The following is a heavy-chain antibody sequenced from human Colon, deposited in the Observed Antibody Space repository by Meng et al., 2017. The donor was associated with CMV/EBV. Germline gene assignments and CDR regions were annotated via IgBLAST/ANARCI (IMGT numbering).Heavy chain of an antibody. CDR3: ARAPYDTLTGYSRYFDL. Sequence: LTLSSYSMYWVRQAPGKGLEWVSGISSSSTYIFYADSVKGRFVISRDDAKNSLFLQMNTVRAEDTAVYYCARAPYDTLTGYSRYFDLWGHGTLVTVSS. CDR2: ISSSSTYI. CDR1: LTLSSYS. J-gene: IGHJ2*01. D-gene: IGHD3-9*01. V-gene: IGHV3-21*04.